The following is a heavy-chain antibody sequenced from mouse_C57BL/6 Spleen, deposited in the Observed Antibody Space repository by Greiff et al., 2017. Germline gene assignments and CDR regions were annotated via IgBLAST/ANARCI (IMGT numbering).Heavy chain of an antibody. Sequence: DVMLVESGGGLVKPGGSLKLSCAASGFTFSSYTMSWVRQTPEKRLEWVATISAGGGDTYYPDNVKGRFTISRDNAKNTLYLQMSHLRSEDTALYYCARQAIYDGEASWFDYWGQGTLLTVSA. CDR3: ARQAIYDGEASWFDY. CDR2: ISAGGGDT. D-gene: IGHD2-13*01. J-gene: IGHJ3*01. CDR1: GFTFSSYT. V-gene: IGHV5-9*01.